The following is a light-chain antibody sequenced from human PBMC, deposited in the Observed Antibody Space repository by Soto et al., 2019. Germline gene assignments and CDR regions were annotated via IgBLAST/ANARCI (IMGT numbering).Light chain of an antibody. J-gene: IGKJ1*01. CDR2: AAS. CDR3: QQSYSSPPT. Sequence: DIQMTQSPSSLSASVGDTVIITCRASQTISVYLNWYQQIAGKAPKLLIFAASSLQSGVPSRFSGSRSGPDFTLTISSLQPEDFATYYCQQSYSSPPTFGQGTKVDIK. V-gene: IGKV1-39*01. CDR1: QTISVY.